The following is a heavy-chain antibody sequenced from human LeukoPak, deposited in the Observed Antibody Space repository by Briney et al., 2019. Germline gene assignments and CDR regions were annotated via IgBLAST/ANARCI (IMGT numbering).Heavy chain of an antibody. CDR1: GGTISSSGFY. CDR3: ARQIFYYDSSGYFDY. CDR2: IDYGADT. D-gene: IGHD3-22*01. J-gene: IGHJ4*02. V-gene: IGHV4-39*01. Sequence: SETLSLTCTVSGGTISSSGFYWGWMPQPPGQELVGIGSIDYGADTHYNPPLKRRVTISVDTSNNQFSLKLSSVTAADTAVYYCARQIFYYDSSGYFDYWGQGTLVTVSS.